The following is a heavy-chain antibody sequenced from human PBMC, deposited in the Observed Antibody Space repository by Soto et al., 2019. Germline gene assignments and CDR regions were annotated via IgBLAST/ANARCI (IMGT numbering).Heavy chain of an antibody. CDR1: RYTVSISY. CDR3: ARVYCSGGSCYSLDAFDI. CDR2: INPSSNYT. Sequence: ASVKVASTTSRYTVSISYVHVLRKAPGQGLEWMGIINPSSNYTNYAQKFQGRVIMTRDTSTSTVHMELSSLRSEDTAVYYCARVYCSGGSCYSLDAFDIWGQGTMVTVSS. V-gene: IGHV1-46*03. J-gene: IGHJ3*02. D-gene: IGHD2-15*01.